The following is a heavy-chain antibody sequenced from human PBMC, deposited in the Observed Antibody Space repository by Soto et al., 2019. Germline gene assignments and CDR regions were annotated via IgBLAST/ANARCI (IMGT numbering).Heavy chain of an antibody. CDR1: GFTFASYG. CDR3: AKEGLGYSSTWPGRPIDY. CDR2: ISYDGSTK. Sequence: QVQLVESGGGVVQPGGSLRLSCAASGFTFASYGIHWVRQAPGKGLEWVAVISYDGSTKYYADSVKGRFTISRDNSKNTLYLQMNSLRPEDTAVYHCAKEGLGYSSTWPGRPIDYWGQGALVTVSS. J-gene: IGHJ4*02. V-gene: IGHV3-30*18. D-gene: IGHD6-13*01.